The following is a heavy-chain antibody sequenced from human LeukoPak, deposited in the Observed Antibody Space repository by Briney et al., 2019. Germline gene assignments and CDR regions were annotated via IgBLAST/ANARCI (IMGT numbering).Heavy chain of an antibody. V-gene: IGHV4-39*01. CDR3: ARQLMHYYDSSGFDAFDI. Sequence: SETLSLTCTVSGGSISSSSYYWGWIRQPPGKGLEWIGSIYYSGSTYYNPSLKSRVTMSVDTSKNQFSLKLSSVTAADTAVYYCARQLMHYYDSSGFDAFDIWGQGTMVTVSS. CDR1: GGSISSSSYY. D-gene: IGHD3-22*01. CDR2: IYYSGST. J-gene: IGHJ3*02.